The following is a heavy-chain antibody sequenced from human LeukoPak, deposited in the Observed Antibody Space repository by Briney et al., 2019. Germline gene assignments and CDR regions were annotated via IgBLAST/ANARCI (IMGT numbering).Heavy chain of an antibody. CDR2: ISAYNGNT. Sequence: GASVKVSCKASSYTFTNYAFTWVRQAPGQGLEWMGWISAYNGNTNYAQKLQGRVTMTTDTSTSTAYMELRSLRSDDTAVYYCARDSKDIVVVPAAIIAWFDPWGQGTLVTVSS. J-gene: IGHJ5*02. CDR1: SYTFTNYA. V-gene: IGHV1-18*01. CDR3: ARDSKDIVVVPAAIIAWFDP. D-gene: IGHD2-2*01.